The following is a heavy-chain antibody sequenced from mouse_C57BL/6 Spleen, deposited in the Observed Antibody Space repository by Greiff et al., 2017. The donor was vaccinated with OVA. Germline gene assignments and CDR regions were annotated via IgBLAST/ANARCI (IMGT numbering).Heavy chain of an antibody. J-gene: IGHJ2*01. CDR1: GYTFTSYW. CDR3: ARRGELGFDY. CDR2: IDPSDSYT. Sequence: VQLQQPGAELVKPGASVKLSCKASGYTFTSYWMQWVKQRPGQGLEWIGEIDPSDSYTNYNQTFKGKATLTVDTSSSTAYMQLSSLTSEDSAVYYCARRGELGFDYWGKGTTLTVSS. V-gene: IGHV1-50*01. D-gene: IGHD4-1*01.